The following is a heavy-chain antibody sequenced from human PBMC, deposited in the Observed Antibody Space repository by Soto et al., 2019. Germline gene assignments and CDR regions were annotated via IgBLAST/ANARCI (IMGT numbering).Heavy chain of an antibody. CDR1: GDPISSYS. CDR3: AREGNLGRWIQPLDS. D-gene: IGHD2-2*03. J-gene: IGHJ4*02. CDR2: IHYNGNT. V-gene: IGHV4-59*01. Sequence: PSETLSLTCPVSGDPISSYSWSWIRQPPGKGLEWIGNIHYNGNTKYSPSLKSRVTMSVDTSKNHFSLKLISVTTADTAVYFCAREGNLGRWIQPLDSWGQGTLVTVSS.